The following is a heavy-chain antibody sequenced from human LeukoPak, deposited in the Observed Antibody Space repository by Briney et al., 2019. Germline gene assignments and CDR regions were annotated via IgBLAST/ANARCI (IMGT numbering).Heavy chain of an antibody. D-gene: IGHD6-13*01. CDR2: IYYSGST. CDR3: ARHMVLGISAAPYYFDQ. Sequence: SETLSLTCTVSGDSISSHYWSWIRQAPGKGLEWIVDIYYSGSTNYNPSLKSRVSISVDTSKNQFSLRLSSVTAADTAVYYCARHMVLGISAAPYYFDQWGQGTLVTVSS. V-gene: IGHV4-59*08. CDR1: GDSISSHY. J-gene: IGHJ4*02.